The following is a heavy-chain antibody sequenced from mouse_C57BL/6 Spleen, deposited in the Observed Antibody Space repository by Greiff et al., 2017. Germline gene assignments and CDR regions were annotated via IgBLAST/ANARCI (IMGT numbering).Heavy chain of an antibody. CDR1: GFTFSSYA. J-gene: IGHJ2*01. CDR3: ARAPYYSNYVGFDY. D-gene: IGHD2-5*01. CDR2: ISDGGSYT. Sequence: EVKVVESGGGLVKPGGSLKLSCAASGFTFSSYAMSWVRQTPEKRLEWVATISDGGSYTYYPDTVKGRFTISRDNAKNNLYLQMSHLKSEDTAMYYCARAPYYSNYVGFDYWGQGTTLTVSS. V-gene: IGHV5-4*03.